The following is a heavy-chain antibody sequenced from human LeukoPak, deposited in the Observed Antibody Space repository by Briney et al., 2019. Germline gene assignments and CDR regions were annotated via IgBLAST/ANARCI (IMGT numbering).Heavy chain of an antibody. Sequence: NPSETLSLTCSVSGGSISSSNYYWSWIRQPPGKGLEWIGEINHSGSTNYNPSLKSRVTISVDTSKNQFSLKLSSVTAADTAVYYCARRRGRPMVRGVIKSWYFDLWGRGTLVTVSS. J-gene: IGHJ2*01. CDR1: GGSISSSNYY. D-gene: IGHD3-10*01. CDR3: ARRRGRPMVRGVIKSWYFDL. CDR2: INHSGST. V-gene: IGHV4-39*07.